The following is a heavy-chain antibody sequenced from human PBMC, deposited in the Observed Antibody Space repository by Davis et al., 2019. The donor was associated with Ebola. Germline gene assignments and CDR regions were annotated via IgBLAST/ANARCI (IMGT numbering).Heavy chain of an antibody. J-gene: IGHJ6*02. CDR3: ARDVVIPTNAYQLLPSYYYYYGMDV. D-gene: IGHD2-2*01. CDR2: ISAYNGNT. Sequence: ALVKVSCKASGYTFTSYGISWVRQAPGQGLEWMGWISAYNGNTNYAQKLQGRVTMTTDTSTSTAYMELRSLRSDDTAVYYCARDVVIPTNAYQLLPSYYYYYGMDVWGQGTTVTVSS. CDR1: GYTFTSYG. V-gene: IGHV1-18*01.